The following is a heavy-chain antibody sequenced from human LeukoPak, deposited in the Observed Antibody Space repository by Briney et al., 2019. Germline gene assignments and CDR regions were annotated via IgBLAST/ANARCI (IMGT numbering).Heavy chain of an antibody. D-gene: IGHD5-18*01. CDR1: GFTFSSYA. V-gene: IGHV3-23*01. CDR3: AKVGTGYSYGWDWYFDL. CDR2: ISGSGGST. Sequence: GGSLRLPCAASGFTFSSYAMSWVRQAPGKGLEWVSAISGSGGSTYYADSVKGRFTISRDNSKNTLYLQMNSLRAEDTAVYYCAKVGTGYSYGWDWYFDLWGRGTLVTVSS. J-gene: IGHJ2*01.